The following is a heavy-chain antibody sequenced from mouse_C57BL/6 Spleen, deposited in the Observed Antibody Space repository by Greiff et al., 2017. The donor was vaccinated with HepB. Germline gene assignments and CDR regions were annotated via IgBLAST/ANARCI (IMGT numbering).Heavy chain of an antibody. D-gene: IGHD1-1*01. Sequence: VQLQQPGAELVMPGASVKLSCKASGYTFTSYGMHWVKQRPGQGLEWIGEIDPSDSYTNYNQKFKGKSTLTVDKSSSTAYMQLSSLTSEDSAVYSCARGGTTVVATKNWYFDVWGTGTTVTVSS. CDR3: ARGGTTVVATKNWYFDV. CDR1: GYTFTSYG. J-gene: IGHJ1*03. CDR2: IDPSDSYT. V-gene: IGHV1-69*01.